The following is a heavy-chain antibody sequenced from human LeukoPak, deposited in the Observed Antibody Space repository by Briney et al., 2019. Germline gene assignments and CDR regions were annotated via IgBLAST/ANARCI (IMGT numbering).Heavy chain of an antibody. V-gene: IGHV3-13*01. J-gene: IGHJ4*02. CDR2: IGTAGDT. CDR3: ARDKTGSYYPAYFDY. CDR1: GFTFSSYD. Sequence: GGSLRLSCAASGFTFSSYDMHWVRQATGKGLEWVSAIGTAGDTYYPGSVKGRFTISRENAKNSLYLQMNSLRAGDTAVYYCARDKTGSYYPAYFDYWGQGTLVTVSS. D-gene: IGHD3-10*01.